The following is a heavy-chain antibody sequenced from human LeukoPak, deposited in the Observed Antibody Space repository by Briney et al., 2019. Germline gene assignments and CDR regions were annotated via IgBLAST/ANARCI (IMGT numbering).Heavy chain of an antibody. V-gene: IGHV3-30-3*01. CDR3: ARDLALVAVAGRSRDY. CDR1: GFTFSSYA. CDR2: ISYDGSNK. D-gene: IGHD6-19*01. Sequence: PGRSLRLSCAASGFTFSSYAMHWVRQAPGKGLEWVAVISYDGSNKYYADSVKGRFTISRDNSKNTLYLQMNSLRAEDTAVYYCARDLALVAVAGRSRDYWGQGTLVTVSS. J-gene: IGHJ4*02.